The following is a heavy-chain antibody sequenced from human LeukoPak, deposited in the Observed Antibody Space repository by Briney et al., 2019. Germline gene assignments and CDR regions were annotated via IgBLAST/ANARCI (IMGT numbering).Heavy chain of an antibody. CDR3: AKDMGYYGSGSTIDY. V-gene: IGHV3-30*02. CDR1: GFTFSSYD. D-gene: IGHD3-10*01. Sequence: GGSLRLSCAASGFTFSSYDMHWVRQAPGKGLEWVAFIRYDGSNKYYADSVKGRFTISRDNSKNTLYLQMNSLRAEDTAVYYCAKDMGYYGSGSTIDYWGQGTLVTVSS. CDR2: IRYDGSNK. J-gene: IGHJ4*02.